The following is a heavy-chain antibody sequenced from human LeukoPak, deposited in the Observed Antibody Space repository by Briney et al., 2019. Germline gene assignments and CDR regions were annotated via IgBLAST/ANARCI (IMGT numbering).Heavy chain of an antibody. CDR2: INHSGST. Sequence: SETLSLTCAVYGGSFSGYYWSWIRQPPGKGLEWIGEINHSGSTNYNPSLKSRVTISVDTSKNQFSLKLSSVTAADTAVYYCARKGRARIAAAGTGANDYWGQGTLVTVSS. J-gene: IGHJ4*02. V-gene: IGHV4-34*01. CDR3: ARKGRARIAAAGTGANDY. D-gene: IGHD6-13*01. CDR1: GGSFSGYY.